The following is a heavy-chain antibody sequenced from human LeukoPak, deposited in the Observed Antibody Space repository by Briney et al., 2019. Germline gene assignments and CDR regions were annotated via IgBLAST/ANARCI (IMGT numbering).Heavy chain of an antibody. CDR1: GYTFTSYG. Sequence: ASVKVSCKASGYTFTSYGISWVRQAPGQGLEWMGWISAYNGNTNYAQKLQGRVTMTTDTSTSTAYMELRSLRSEDTAVYYCAMRDSSGWDAFDIWGQGTMVTVSS. J-gene: IGHJ3*02. CDR3: AMRDSSGWDAFDI. V-gene: IGHV1-18*01. D-gene: IGHD6-19*01. CDR2: ISAYNGNT.